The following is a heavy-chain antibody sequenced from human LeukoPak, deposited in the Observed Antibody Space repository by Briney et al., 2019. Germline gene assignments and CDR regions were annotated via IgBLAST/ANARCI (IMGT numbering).Heavy chain of an antibody. CDR3: AKAQRASPYSSSSPFDY. V-gene: IGHV3-30*18. J-gene: IGHJ4*02. D-gene: IGHD6-13*01. CDR1: GFTFSSCG. CDR2: ISYDGSNK. Sequence: GGSLRLSCAASGFTFSSCGMHWVRQAPGKGLEWVAVISYDGSNKYYADSVKGRFTISRDNSKNTLYLQMNSLRAEDTAVYYCAKAQRASPYSSSSPFDYWGQGTLVTVSS.